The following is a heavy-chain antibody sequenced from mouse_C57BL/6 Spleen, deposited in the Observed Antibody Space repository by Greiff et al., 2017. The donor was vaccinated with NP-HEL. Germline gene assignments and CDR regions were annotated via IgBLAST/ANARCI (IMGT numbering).Heavy chain of an antibody. D-gene: IGHD3-2*02. CDR1: GYSITSGYY. CDR2: ISYDGSN. Sequence: EVKLQESGPGLVKPSQSLSLTCSVTGYSITSGYYWNWIRQFPGNKLEWMGYISYDGSNNYNPSLKNRISITRDTSKNQFFLKLNSVTTEDTATYYCARAAQATEAMDYWGQGTSVTVSS. CDR3: ARAAQATEAMDY. V-gene: IGHV3-6*01. J-gene: IGHJ4*01.